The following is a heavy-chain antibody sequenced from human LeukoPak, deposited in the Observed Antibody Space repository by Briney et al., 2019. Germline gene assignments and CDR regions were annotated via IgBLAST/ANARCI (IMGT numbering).Heavy chain of an antibody. Sequence: GGSLRLSCAASGFTFSSYAMHWVRQAPGKGLEWVAVISYDGSNKYYADSVKGRFTISRDNSKNTLYLQMDSLRAEDTAVYYCARSMAGYYYDSSGPLDYWGQGTLVTVSS. D-gene: IGHD3-22*01. CDR3: ARSMAGYYYDSSGPLDY. CDR2: ISYDGSNK. V-gene: IGHV3-30*04. CDR1: GFTFSSYA. J-gene: IGHJ4*02.